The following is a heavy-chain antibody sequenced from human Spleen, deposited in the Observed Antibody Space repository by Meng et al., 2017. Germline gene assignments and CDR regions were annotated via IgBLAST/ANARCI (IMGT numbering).Heavy chain of an antibody. J-gene: IGHJ4*02. D-gene: IGHD1-26*01. V-gene: IGHV4-4*02. CDR3: ASGRGSYRFFDY. CDR2: IYHSGST. Sequence: LTGSGPGPGKPSGTLSLTCAGSGGSISSSNWWSWVRQPPGKGLEWIGEIYHSGSTNYNPSLKSRVTISVDKSKNQFSLKLSSVTAADTAVYYCASGRGSYRFFDYWGQGTLVTVSS. CDR1: GGSISSSNW.